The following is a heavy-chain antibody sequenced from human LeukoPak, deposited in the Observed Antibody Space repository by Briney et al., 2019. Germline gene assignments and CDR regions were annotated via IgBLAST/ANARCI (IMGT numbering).Heavy chain of an antibody. CDR2: IYYSGST. CDR3: ARDGPRYYDGYYGMDV. CDR1: GGSISSYY. D-gene: IGHD3-22*01. J-gene: IGHJ6*02. V-gene: IGHV4-59*01. Sequence: PSETLSLTCTVSGGSISSYYWSWIRQPPGKGLEWIGYIYYSGSTNYNPSLKSRVTISVDTSKNQFSLKLSSVTAADTAVYYCARDGPRYYDGYYGMDVWGQGTTVTVSS.